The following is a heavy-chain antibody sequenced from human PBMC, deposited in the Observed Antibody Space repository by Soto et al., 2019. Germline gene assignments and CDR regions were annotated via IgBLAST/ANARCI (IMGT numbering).Heavy chain of an antibody. J-gene: IGHJ5*02. Sequence: EVQLLESGGGLVQPGGSLRLSCATSGFTFTSHVISWVRQAPGKGLEWVSAASARNTNTYYADSVRARFTISRDNSKSAVYLQLDSLRVEDTAVYRCAKDVTSSGPRGYSGSWYGWFDPGGQGTRVVVSS. CDR2: ASARNTNT. CDR1: GFTFTSHV. V-gene: IGHV3-23*01. CDR3: AKDVTSSGPRGYSGSWYGWFDP. D-gene: IGHD6-13*01.